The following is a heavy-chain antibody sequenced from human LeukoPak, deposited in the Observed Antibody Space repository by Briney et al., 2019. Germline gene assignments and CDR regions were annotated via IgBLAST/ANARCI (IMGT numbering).Heavy chain of an antibody. CDR3: ARYYYGSGHKGGFDY. D-gene: IGHD3-10*01. V-gene: IGHV5-51*01. CDR1: GYSFTSYW. Sequence: GASLQISCQGSGYSFTSYWIGWVRQLPGKGLEWMGIIYPGDSDTRYSPSFQGQVTISADKSISTAYLQWSSLKASDTAMYYCARYYYGSGHKGGFDYWGQGTLVTVSS. J-gene: IGHJ4*02. CDR2: IYPGDSDT.